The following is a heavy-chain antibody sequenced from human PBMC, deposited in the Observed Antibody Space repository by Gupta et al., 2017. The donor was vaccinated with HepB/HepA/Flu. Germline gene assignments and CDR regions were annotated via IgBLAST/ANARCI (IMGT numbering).Heavy chain of an antibody. Sequence: QVQLRQWGAGLLKPSETLSLTCSVSGGSISGHYWSWIRQSPGKGLEWIGEINHEGGTNYNPSLKSRVTISLDTSKIQFSLRLSSVTAADTAVYYCARSASIAVRRGGYYLMEVWDKGATVTVSS. V-gene: IGHV4-34*01. CDR3: ARSASIAVRRGGYYLMEV. CDR2: INHEGGT. J-gene: IGHJ6*03. D-gene: IGHD6-6*01. CDR1: GGSISGHY.